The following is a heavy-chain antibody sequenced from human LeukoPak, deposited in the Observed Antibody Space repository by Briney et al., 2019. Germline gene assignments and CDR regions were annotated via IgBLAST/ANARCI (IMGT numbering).Heavy chain of an antibody. CDR1: GFTLTNYD. CDR3: ARRRIALYYGMDV. J-gene: IGHJ6*02. D-gene: IGHD6-13*01. CDR2: IIPIFGTA. Sequence: SVKVSCKASGFTLTNYDINWVRQAPGQGLEWMGGIIPIFGTANYAQKFQGRVTITADESTSTAYMELSSLRSEDTAVYYCARRRIALYYGMDVWGQGTTVTVSS. V-gene: IGHV1-69*13.